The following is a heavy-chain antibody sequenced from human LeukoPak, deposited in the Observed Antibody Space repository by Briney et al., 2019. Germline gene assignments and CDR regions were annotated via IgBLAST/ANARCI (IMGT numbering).Heavy chain of an antibody. CDR3: ARGASTPSSWYGVYYYYYYGMDV. V-gene: IGHV1-18*01. D-gene: IGHD6-13*01. Sequence: ASVKVSFKASGYTFTIYGISWVRQAPAQGLEWMGWISAYNGNTNYAQKLQGRVTMTTDTSTSTAYMELRSLRSDDTAVYYCARGASTPSSWYGVYYYYYYGMDVWGQGTTVTVSS. CDR2: ISAYNGNT. J-gene: IGHJ6*02. CDR1: GYTFTIYG.